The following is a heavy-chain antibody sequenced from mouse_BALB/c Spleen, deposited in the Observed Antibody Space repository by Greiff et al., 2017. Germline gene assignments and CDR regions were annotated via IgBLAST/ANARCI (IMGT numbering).Heavy chain of an antibody. CDR1: GFTFSDYY. Sequence: EVMVVESGGGLVKPGRTLTLSCAASGFTFSDYYMYWVRQTPEKRLEWVATIRDGGSYTYYPDSVKGRFTSSSDNAKNNLYLQMSSLKSEDTAMYYCARDGKGSYYYGSRFADWGQGTMVTVSA. V-gene: IGHV5-4*02. CDR3: ARDGKGSYYYGSRFAD. D-gene: IGHD1-1*01. CDR2: IRDGGSYT. J-gene: IGHJ3*01.